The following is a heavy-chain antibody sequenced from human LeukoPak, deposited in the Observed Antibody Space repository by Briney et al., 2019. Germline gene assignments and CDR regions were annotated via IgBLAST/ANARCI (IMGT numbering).Heavy chain of an antibody. CDR2: IYYSGST. CDR3: ARLDGDYAFDY. Sequence: PSETLSLTCTVSGGSISSGGYYWSWIRQPPGKGLEWIGSIYYSGSTYYNPSLKSRVTIPVDTSKNQFSLKLSSVTAADTAVYYCARLDGDYAFDYWGQGTLVTVSS. J-gene: IGHJ4*02. D-gene: IGHD4-17*01. V-gene: IGHV4-39*01. CDR1: GGSISSGGYY.